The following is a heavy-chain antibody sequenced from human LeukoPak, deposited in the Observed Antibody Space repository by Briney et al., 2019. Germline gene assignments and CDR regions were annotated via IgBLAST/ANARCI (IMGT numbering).Heavy chain of an antibody. Sequence: GGSLRLSCAASGFTFSSYRMHWVRQAPGKGLVWVSRINTDGTTTGYADSVKGRFTISRENAKNTLYLQMNSLRADDTAVYYCGREGTLGPTYFDHWGQGTLVTVSS. V-gene: IGHV3-74*01. CDR3: GREGTLGPTYFDH. CDR2: INTDGTTT. D-gene: IGHD1-26*01. CDR1: GFTFSSYR. J-gene: IGHJ4*02.